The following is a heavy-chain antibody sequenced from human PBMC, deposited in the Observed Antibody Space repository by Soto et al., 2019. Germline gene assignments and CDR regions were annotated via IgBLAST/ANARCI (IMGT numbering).Heavy chain of an antibody. V-gene: IGHV1-46*01. D-gene: IGHD6-6*01. J-gene: IGHJ6*02. CDR2: INPSGGST. Sequence: ASVKVSCKASGYTFTSYYMHWLRQAPGQGLEWMGIINPSGGSTSYAQKFQGRVTMTRDTSTSTVYMELSSLRSEDTAVYYCARDGGGSSIGYGMDVWGQGTTVTVSS. CDR3: ARDGGGSSIGYGMDV. CDR1: GYTFTSYY.